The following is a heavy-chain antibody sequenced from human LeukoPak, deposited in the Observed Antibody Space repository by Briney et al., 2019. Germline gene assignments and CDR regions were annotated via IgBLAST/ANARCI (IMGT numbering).Heavy chain of an antibody. CDR3: ARDRYYDNTNYYDY. D-gene: IGHD3-16*01. J-gene: IGHJ4*02. CDR1: GGSIRSYY. Sequence: PSETLSLTCTVSGGSIRSYYWSWIRQPPGRGLEWIGYIYYTGSTNYNPSLKSRVTISVDTSKNQFSLKLSPVTAADTAVYYCARDRYYDNTNYYDYWGQGTLVTVSS. CDR2: IYYTGST. V-gene: IGHV4-59*01.